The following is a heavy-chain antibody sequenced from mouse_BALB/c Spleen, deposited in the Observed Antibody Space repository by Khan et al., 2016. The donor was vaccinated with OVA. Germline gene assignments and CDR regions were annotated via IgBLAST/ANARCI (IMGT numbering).Heavy chain of an antibody. V-gene: IGHV5-4*02. CDR3: ARAYYRYDERVAS. D-gene: IGHD2-14*01. CDR2: ISEGGLFT. Sequence: EVELVESGGGLVKPGGSLKLSCAASGFTFSDYYMYWVRQTPERRLEWVATISEGGLFTYYPDSLKGRFTISRDNAKNILYLQMTSLKSEDTAMYCCARAYYRYDERVASWGQGTLVTVSA. J-gene: IGHJ3*01. CDR1: GFTFSDYY.